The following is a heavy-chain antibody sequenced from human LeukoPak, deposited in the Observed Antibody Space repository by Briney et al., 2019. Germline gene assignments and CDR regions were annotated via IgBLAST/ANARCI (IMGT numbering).Heavy chain of an antibody. J-gene: IGHJ4*02. CDR2: ISYDGSNK. V-gene: IGHV3-30*04. Sequence: GGSLRLSCAAPGFTFSSYAMHWVRQAPGKGLEWVAVISYDGSNKYYADSVKGRFTISRDNSKNTLYLQMNSLRAEDTAVYYCATWSGSFDYWGQGTLVTVSS. CDR1: GFTFSSYA. D-gene: IGHD3-3*01. CDR3: ATWSGSFDY.